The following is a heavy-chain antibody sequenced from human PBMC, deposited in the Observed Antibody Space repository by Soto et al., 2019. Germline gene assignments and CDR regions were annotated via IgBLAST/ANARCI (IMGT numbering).Heavy chain of an antibody. J-gene: IGHJ6*02. CDR1: GGSFSGYY. Sequence: SETLSLTCAVYGGSFSGYYWSWIRQPPGKGLEWIGEINHSGSTNYNPSLKSRVTISVDTSKNQFSLKLSSVTAEDTAVYYCARDDVLCDGGRCWEVPLDGWGQGTTVTVYS. CDR2: INHSGST. D-gene: IGHD2-15*01. CDR3: ARDDVLCDGGRCWEVPLDG. V-gene: IGHV4-34*01.